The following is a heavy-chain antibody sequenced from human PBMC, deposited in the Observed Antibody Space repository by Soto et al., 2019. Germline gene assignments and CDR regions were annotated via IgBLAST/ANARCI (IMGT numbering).Heavy chain of an antibody. CDR2: ISWDGGSI. Sequence: GSLRLSCEASGFKFDDHMMHWVRQAPGKGLERISLISWDGGSIDYADSIKGRFTVSRDNSKTSLYLHMHSLTSDDTAFYFCAKEGNGGSSLDSWGQGTLVTVSS. J-gene: IGHJ5*01. CDR1: GFKFDDHM. D-gene: IGHD2-15*01. V-gene: IGHV3-43*01. CDR3: AKEGNGGSSLDS.